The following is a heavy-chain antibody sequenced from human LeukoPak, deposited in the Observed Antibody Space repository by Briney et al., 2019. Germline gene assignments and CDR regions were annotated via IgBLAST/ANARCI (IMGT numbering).Heavy chain of an antibody. CDR3: ASTYDFWSGYSRY. CDR2: IIPILGIA. D-gene: IGHD3-3*01. CDR1: GGTFISYA. J-gene: IGHJ4*02. V-gene: IGHV1-69*04. Sequence: SVKVSCKASGGTFISYAISWVRQAPGQGLEWMGRIIPILGIANYAQKFQGRVTITADKSTSTAYMELSSLRSEDTAVYYCASTYDFWSGYSRYWGQGTLVTVSS.